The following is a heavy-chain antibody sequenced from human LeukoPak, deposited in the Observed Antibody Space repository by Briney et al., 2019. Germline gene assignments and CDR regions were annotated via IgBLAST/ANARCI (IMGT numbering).Heavy chain of an antibody. Sequence: GRSLRLSCVPSGFTFGSFAMHWVRQVPGKGLEWVALISHDGSKILYEDSVKGRFAISRDNANNSLYLQMNSLRAEDTAVYYCAELGITMIGGVWGKGTTVTISS. CDR1: GFTFGSFA. J-gene: IGHJ6*04. D-gene: IGHD3-10*02. CDR3: AELGITMIGGV. CDR2: ISHDGSKI. V-gene: IGHV3-33*03.